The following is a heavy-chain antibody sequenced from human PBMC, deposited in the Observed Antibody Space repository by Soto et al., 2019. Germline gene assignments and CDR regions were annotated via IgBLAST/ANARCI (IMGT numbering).Heavy chain of an antibody. V-gene: IGHV3-30*18. CDR1: GFTFGSYG. J-gene: IGHJ6*02. CDR2: ISHDGSKK. Sequence: GGSLRLSCAASGFTFGSYGMHWVRQAPGKGLEWVAGISHDGSKKYYGESVKGRFTISSDNPKNTLYLQMNSLRVEDTAVYYCAKAIEXYSTGYYKPFYYFGVDVWGQGTTVTVSS. D-gene: IGHD3-22*01. CDR3: AKAIEXYSTGYYKPFYYFGVDV.